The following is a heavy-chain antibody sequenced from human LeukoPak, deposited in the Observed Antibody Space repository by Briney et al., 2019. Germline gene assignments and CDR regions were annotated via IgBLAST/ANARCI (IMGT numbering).Heavy chain of an antibody. CDR2: IYWDDDK. V-gene: IGHV2-5*08. J-gene: IGHJ4*02. D-gene: IGHD2-2*01. Sequence: TLSLTCSVSGVSITSNYWSWIRQPPGKALEWLALIYWDDDKRYSPSLKSRLTITKDTSKNQVVLTMTNMDPVDTATYYCAHRESSMLPFDYWGQGTLVTVSS. CDR3: AHRESSMLPFDY. CDR1: GVSITSNYW.